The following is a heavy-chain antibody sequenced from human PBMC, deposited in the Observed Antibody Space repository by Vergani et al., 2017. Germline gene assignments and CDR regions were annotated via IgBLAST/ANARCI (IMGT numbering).Heavy chain of an antibody. CDR3: ARDRTGLEDDWYFDL. Sequence: QLQLQESGPGLVKPSETLSLTCTVPGGSISSSSYYWGWIRQPPGKGLGWIGSIYYSGSTYYNPSLKSRVTISVDTSKNQFSLKLSAVTAADTAVYYCARDRTGLEDDWYFDLWGRGTLVTVSS. CDR1: GGSISSSSYY. D-gene: IGHD1-14*01. V-gene: IGHV4-39*07. CDR2: IYYSGST. J-gene: IGHJ2*01.